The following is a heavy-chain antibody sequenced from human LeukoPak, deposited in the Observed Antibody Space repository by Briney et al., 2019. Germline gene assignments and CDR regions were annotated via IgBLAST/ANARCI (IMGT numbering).Heavy chain of an antibody. V-gene: IGHV4-34*01. D-gene: IGHD2-15*01. J-gene: IGHJ4*02. CDR3: ARGYSAKSRPVGY. CDR2: INHSGST. CDR1: GGSFSGCY. Sequence: PSETLSLTCAVYGGSFSGCYWSWIRQPPGKGLEWIGEINHSGSTNYNPSLKSRVTISVDTSKNQFSLKLSSVTAADTAVYYCARGYSAKSRPVGYWGQGTLVTVSP.